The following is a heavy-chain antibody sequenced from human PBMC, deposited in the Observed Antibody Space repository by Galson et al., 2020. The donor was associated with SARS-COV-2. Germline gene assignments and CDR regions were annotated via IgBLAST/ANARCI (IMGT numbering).Heavy chain of an antibody. CDR1: GFTFSNYA. CDR2: IGYDGNNK. J-gene: IGHJ6*02. D-gene: IGHD3-16*01. V-gene: IGHV3-30-3*01. Sequence: TGGSLRLSCATSGFTFSNYAMHWVRQAPGRGLEWVAVIGYDGNNKHYSDSVRGRFSISRDNSKVSLQMDSLRVEDTGIYYCARGDEAIADAYYYYYYHGIEVWGHGTTVTVPS. CDR3: ARGDEAIADAYYYYYYHGIEV.